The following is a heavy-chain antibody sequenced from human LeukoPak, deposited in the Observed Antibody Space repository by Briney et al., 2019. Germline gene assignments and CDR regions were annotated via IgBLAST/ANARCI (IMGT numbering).Heavy chain of an antibody. CDR1: GFTFSSYG. CDR3: ASAILTGSCDAFDI. Sequence: GGSLRLSCAASGFTFSSYGMHGARQSPGKGLEGVAVIWYDGSNRYYADSVKGRFTISRDNSKTTMYLQMNSMRAEETAVYYCASAILTGSCDAFDIWGQGTMVTVSS. V-gene: IGHV3-33*01. CDR2: IWYDGSNR. J-gene: IGHJ3*02. D-gene: IGHD3-9*01.